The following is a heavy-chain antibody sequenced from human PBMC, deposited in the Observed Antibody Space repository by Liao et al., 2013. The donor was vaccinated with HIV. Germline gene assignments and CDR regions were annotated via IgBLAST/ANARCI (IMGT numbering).Heavy chain of an antibody. CDR2: IYFSGST. CDR3: ARGVDGGYSYGYYYYYYYMDA. D-gene: IGHD5-18*01. J-gene: IGHJ6*03. CDR1: GGSIRTYY. V-gene: IGHV4-59*12. Sequence: QVQLQESGPGLVKPSETLSLTCTASGGSIRTYYWSWIRQPPGKGLEWIGYIYFSGSTDYNPSVKSRVTISVDPFKKQFSLKLSSVTAADTAVYYCARGVDGGYSYGYYYYYYYMDAWGKGTTVTVSS.